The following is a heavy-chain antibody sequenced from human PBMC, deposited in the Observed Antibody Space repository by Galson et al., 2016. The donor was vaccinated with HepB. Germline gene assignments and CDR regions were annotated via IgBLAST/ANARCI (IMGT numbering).Heavy chain of an antibody. D-gene: IGHD5-18*01. V-gene: IGHV3-21*04. CDR2: ISSSSSYI. Sequence: ALRLSCAASGFTFSSYSMNWVRQAPGKGLEWVSSISSSSSYIHYADSVKGRFTIARDNAKNSLYLQMNSLRPEETAVYFCAIPRGYRYSMDVWGQGTTVTVSS. J-gene: IGHJ6*02. CDR1: GFTFSSYS. CDR3: AIPRGYRYSMDV.